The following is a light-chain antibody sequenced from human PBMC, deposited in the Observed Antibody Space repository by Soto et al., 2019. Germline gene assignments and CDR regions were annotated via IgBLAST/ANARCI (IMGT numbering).Light chain of an antibody. Sequence: QSALTQPASVSGSPGQSITISCTGTSSDVGGYDYVSWYQQHPGKAPKLLIYEVSNRPSEVSYRFSASKSGNTASLTISGLQAEDQADYHGITFTRSSPLFVFATGTKVTVL. CDR1: SSDVGGYDY. CDR2: EVS. J-gene: IGLJ1*01. CDR3: ITFTRSSPLFV. V-gene: IGLV2-14*01.